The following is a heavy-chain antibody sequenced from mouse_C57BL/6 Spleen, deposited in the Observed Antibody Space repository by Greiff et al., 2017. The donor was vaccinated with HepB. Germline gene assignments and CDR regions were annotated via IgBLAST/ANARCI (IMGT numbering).Heavy chain of an antibody. CDR3: AGGDDNYEYFDV. CDR1: GYTFTSYW. V-gene: IGHV1-50*01. J-gene: IGHJ1*03. Sequence: QVQLQQPGAELVKPGASVKLSCKASGYTFTSYWMQWVKQRPGQGLEWIGEIDPSDSYTNYNQKFKGKATLTVDTSSSTAYMQLSSLTSEDSAVYYCAGGDDNYEYFDVWGTGTTVTVSS. D-gene: IGHD2-1*01. CDR2: IDPSDSYT.